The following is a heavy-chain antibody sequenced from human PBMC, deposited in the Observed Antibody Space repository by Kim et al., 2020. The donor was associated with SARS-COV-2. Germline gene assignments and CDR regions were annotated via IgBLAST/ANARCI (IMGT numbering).Heavy chain of an antibody. J-gene: IGHJ5*02. CDR3: ARETIMVRFDP. CDR1: DYRFTRYG. D-gene: IGHD3-10*01. V-gene: IGHV1-18*01. Sequence: ASVKVSCKASDYRFTRYGISWVRQAPGQGLEWMGWVNGYNSKTNYAQKFQGRVTMTLDASASTAYMELRSLGFDDTAVYYCARETIMVRFDPWGQGTLVTVSS. CDR2: VNGYNSKT.